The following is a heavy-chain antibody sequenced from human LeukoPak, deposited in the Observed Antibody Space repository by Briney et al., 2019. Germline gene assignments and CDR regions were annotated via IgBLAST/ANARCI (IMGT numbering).Heavy chain of an antibody. CDR1: GFTFSTYS. CDR2: ISSSSSYI. D-gene: IGHD2-2*02. J-gene: IGHJ4*02. CDR3: ARDRSPYCSSTSCYTGVDY. Sequence: GGSLRLSCAASGFTFSTYSMNWVRQAPGKGLEWVSSISSSSSYIYYADSVKGRFTISRDNAKNSLYLQMNSLRAEDTAVYYCARDRSPYCSSTSCYTGVDYWGQGTLVTVSS. V-gene: IGHV3-21*01.